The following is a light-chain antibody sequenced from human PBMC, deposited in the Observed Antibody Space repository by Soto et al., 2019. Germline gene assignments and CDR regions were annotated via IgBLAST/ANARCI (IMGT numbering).Light chain of an antibody. CDR2: EVF. CDR3: SSYTTTNTLYV. J-gene: IGLJ1*01. Sequence: QSALTQPASVSGSPGQSITIPCIGTNSDVGAYNYVSWYQHHPGKAPKLMIYEVFIRPSGVSSRFSGSKSGSTASLTISGLLAEDEADYYCSSYTTTNTLYVFGTGTKLTVL. CDR1: NSDVGAYNY. V-gene: IGLV2-14*01.